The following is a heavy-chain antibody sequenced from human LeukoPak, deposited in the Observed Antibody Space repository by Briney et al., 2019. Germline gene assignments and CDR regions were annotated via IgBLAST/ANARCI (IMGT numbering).Heavy chain of an antibody. V-gene: IGHV3-23*01. Sequence: GGSLRLSCVASGIIFSNYAMTWVRQAPGKGLEWVSAISGSGDSTYYADSVKGRFTISRDNSRNTLYLQMNSLRAEDTAVYFCAKDPYIVVSGAQYFQHWGQGTLVTVSS. CDR1: GIIFSNYA. D-gene: IGHD2-15*01. J-gene: IGHJ1*01. CDR3: AKDPYIVVSGAQYFQH. CDR2: ISGSGDST.